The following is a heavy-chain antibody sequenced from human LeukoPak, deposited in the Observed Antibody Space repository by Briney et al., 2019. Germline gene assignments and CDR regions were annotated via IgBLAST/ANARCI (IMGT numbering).Heavy chain of an antibody. Sequence: PSETLSLTCTVSGGSNSSHYWSWIRQSPGKGLEWIGYIHTNGNTNCKPSLKSRVILSQDTSKNQLSLKLGSVTATDTAVYYCARHPTFYYGSGSYSSHYYYMDVWGKGTTVTVSS. D-gene: IGHD3-10*01. CDR2: IHTNGNT. V-gene: IGHV4-4*09. CDR3: ARHPTFYYGSGSYSSHYYYMDV. CDR1: GGSNSSHY. J-gene: IGHJ6*03.